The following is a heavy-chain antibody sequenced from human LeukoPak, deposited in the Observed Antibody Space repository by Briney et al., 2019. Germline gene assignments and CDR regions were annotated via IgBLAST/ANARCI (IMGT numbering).Heavy chain of an antibody. CDR1: GYTFTGYY. V-gene: IGHV1-2*02. CDR2: INPNSGGT. CDR3: ARDYSKRPTVRVAGNPYYYYMDV. J-gene: IGHJ6*03. Sequence: GASVKVSCKASGYTFTGYYMHWVRQAPGQGLEWMGWINPNSGGTNYAQKFQGRVTMTRDTSISTAYMELSRLRSDDTAVYYCARDYSKRPTVRVAGNPYYYYMDVWGKGTTVTVSS. D-gene: IGHD6-19*01.